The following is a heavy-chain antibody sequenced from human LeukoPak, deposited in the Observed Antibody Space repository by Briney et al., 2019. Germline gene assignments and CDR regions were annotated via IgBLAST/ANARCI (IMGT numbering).Heavy chain of an antibody. CDR2: IKQDGSEK. V-gene: IGHV3-7*01. CDR1: GFTFSSYW. CDR3: ASLLPAFIAARPIL. D-gene: IGHD6-6*01. J-gene: IGHJ4*02. Sequence: GGSLRLSCAASGFTFSSYWMSWVRQAPGKGLEWVANIKQDGSEKYYVDSVKGRFTISRDNAKNSLYLQMNSLRAEDTAVYYCASLLPAFIAARPILWGQGTLVTVSS.